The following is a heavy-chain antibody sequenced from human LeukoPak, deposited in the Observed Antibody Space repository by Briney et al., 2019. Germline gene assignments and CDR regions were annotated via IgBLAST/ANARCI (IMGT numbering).Heavy chain of an antibody. CDR3: ASDRQWLVRGENY. CDR2: ISSSSSYI. Sequence: GGSLRLSCAASGFTFSSYSMNWVRQAPGKGLEWVSTISSSSSYIYYADSVKGRFTISRDNAKNSLYLQMNSLRAEDTAVYYCASDRQWLVRGENYWGQGTLVTVSS. CDR1: GFTFSSYS. V-gene: IGHV3-21*01. J-gene: IGHJ4*02. D-gene: IGHD6-19*01.